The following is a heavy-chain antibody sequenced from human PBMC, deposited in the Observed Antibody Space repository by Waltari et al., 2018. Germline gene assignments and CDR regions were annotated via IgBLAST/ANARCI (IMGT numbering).Heavy chain of an antibody. CDR1: GFTFSSYA. CDR2: ISGSGGST. D-gene: IGHD6-19*01. CDR3: AKDLSEWLPSDY. J-gene: IGHJ4*02. Sequence: EVQLLESGGGLVQPGGSLRLSCAASGFTFSSYAMSWVRQAPGKGLEWFSVISGSGGSTYYADSVKGRFTISRDNSKNTLYLQMNSLRAEDTAVYYCAKDLSEWLPSDYWGQGTLVTVSS. V-gene: IGHV3-23*01.